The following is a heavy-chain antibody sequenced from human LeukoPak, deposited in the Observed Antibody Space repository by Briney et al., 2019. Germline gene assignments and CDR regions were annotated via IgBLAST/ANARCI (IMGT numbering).Heavy chain of an antibody. J-gene: IGHJ5*02. V-gene: IGHV3-74*01. CDR3: ARGPRWYCSGGSCYSWFDP. CDR1: GFTLSSYW. D-gene: IGHD2-15*01. CDR2: INSDGSST. Sequence: GGSLRLSCAASGFTLSSYWMHWVRQAPGKGLVWVSRINSDGSSTSYADSVKGRFTISRDNAKNTLYLQMNSLRAEDTAVYYCARGPRWYCSGGSCYSWFDPWGQGTLVTVSS.